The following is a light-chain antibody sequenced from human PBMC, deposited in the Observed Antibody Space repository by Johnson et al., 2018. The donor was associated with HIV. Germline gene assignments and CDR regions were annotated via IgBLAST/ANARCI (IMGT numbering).Light chain of an antibody. CDR3: GTWDSSLSAYV. Sequence: QSVLTQPPSVSAAPGQKVTISCSGSSSNIGNNYISWYQHLPGTAPKLLIYENNKRPSGIPDRFSASKSGTSATLAITGLQTGDEADYYCGTWDSSLSAYVFGTGTKVTVL. V-gene: IGLV1-51*02. CDR1: SSNIGNNY. CDR2: ENN. J-gene: IGLJ1*01.